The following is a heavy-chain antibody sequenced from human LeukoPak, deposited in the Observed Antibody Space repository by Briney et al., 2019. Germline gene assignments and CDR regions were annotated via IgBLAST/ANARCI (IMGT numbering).Heavy chain of an antibody. D-gene: IGHD1-7*01. CDR1: GFTFSRYS. J-gene: IGHJ4*02. CDR2: ISSSSSYI. CDR3: ARDPRNWNYADDFDY. Sequence: GGSLRLSCAASGFTFSRYSMNWVRQAPGKGLAGVSSISSSSSYIYYADSVKGRFTISRDNAKNSLYLQMNSLRAEDTAVYYCARDPRNWNYADDFDYWGQGTLVTVSS. V-gene: IGHV3-21*01.